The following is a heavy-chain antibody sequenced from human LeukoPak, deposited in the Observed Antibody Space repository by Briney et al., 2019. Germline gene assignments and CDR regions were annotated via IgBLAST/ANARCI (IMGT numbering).Heavy chain of an antibody. Sequence: GGSLRLSCAASGFTFSSYAMHWVRQAPGKGLEWVAVISYDGSNKYYADSVKGRFTISRDNSKNTLYLQMNSLRAEDTAVYYCARDYYDSSGYYPRYYYYYMDVWGEGTTVTVSS. CDR1: GFTFSSYA. CDR3: ARDYYDSSGYYPRYYYYYMDV. CDR2: ISYDGSNK. D-gene: IGHD3-22*01. V-gene: IGHV3-30*04. J-gene: IGHJ6*03.